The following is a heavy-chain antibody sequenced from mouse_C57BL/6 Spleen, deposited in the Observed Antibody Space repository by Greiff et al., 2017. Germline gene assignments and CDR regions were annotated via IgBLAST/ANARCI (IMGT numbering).Heavy chain of an antibody. CDR1: GYTFTSYG. Sequence: QVQLKQSGAELARPGASVKLSCKASGYTFTSYGISWVKQRTGQGLEWIGEIYPRSGNTYYNEKFKGKATLTADKSSSTAYMELRSLTSEDSAVYFCARGNGNQAWFAYWGQGTLVTVSA. V-gene: IGHV1-81*01. D-gene: IGHD2-1*01. CDR3: ARGNGNQAWFAY. J-gene: IGHJ3*01. CDR2: IYPRSGNT.